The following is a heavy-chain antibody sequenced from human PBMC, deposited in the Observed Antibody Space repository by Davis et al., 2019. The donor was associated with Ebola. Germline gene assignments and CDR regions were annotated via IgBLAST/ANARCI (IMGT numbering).Heavy chain of an antibody. J-gene: IGHJ4*02. CDR3: ARDLDYGYFDY. D-gene: IGHD3/OR15-3a*01. V-gene: IGHV3-30-3*01. Sequence: GESLKISCAASGFTFSSYAMHWVRQAPGKGLEWVAVISYDGSNKYYADSVKGRFTISRDNSKNTLYLQMNSLRAEDTAVYYCARDLDYGYFDYWGQGTLVTVSS. CDR2: ISYDGSNK. CDR1: GFTFSSYA.